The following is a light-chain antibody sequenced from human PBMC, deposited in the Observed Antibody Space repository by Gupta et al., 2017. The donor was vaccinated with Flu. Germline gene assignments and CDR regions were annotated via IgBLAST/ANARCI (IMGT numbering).Light chain of an antibody. CDR2: STT. J-gene: IGLJ3*02. Sequence: TVTRTCASSTGAVTTDYYPNWIQQRPGQAPRALIYSTTNKHSWTPARFSGSLLGGKAALTLSGVQPEDEADYYCLLYYGGNQGVFGGGTRLTVL. V-gene: IGLV7-43*01. CDR1: TGAVTTDYY. CDR3: LLYYGGNQGV.